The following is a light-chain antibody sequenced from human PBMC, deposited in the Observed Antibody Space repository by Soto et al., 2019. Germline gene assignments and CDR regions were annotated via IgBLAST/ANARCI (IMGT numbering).Light chain of an antibody. V-gene: IGKV3-20*01. Sequence: EIVLTQSPGTLSLSPGERATPSCRAGQSVSSNYLAWYQQKPGQAPRPLIYGASSRATGIPDRFSGSGAGTDFTLTISRLESEDFAVYYCQQYGSSPWTFGQGNKVDIK. CDR2: GAS. CDR3: QQYGSSPWT. CDR1: QSVSSNY. J-gene: IGKJ1*01.